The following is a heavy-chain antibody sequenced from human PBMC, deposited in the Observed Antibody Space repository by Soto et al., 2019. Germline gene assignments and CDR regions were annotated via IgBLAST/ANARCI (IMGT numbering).Heavy chain of an antibody. V-gene: IGHV3-49*03. CDR3: SRVQEEMIRGPFNYYYNYMDV. J-gene: IGHJ6*03. Sequence: GGSLRLSCTASGFTFGDYGMSWFRQAPGKGLEWVGFIRSKAYGGTTECAASVKGRFSISRDESKSIAYLQMNSLKTEDTAIYYCSRVQEEMIRGPFNYYYNYMDVWGKGTTVTVSS. D-gene: IGHD3-10*01. CDR1: GFTFGDYG. CDR2: IRSKAYGGTT.